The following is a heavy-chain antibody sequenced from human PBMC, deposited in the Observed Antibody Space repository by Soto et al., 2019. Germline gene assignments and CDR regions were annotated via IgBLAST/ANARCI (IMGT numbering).Heavy chain of an antibody. D-gene: IGHD1-26*01. CDR1: GFTFSSYS. J-gene: IGHJ4*02. Sequence: EVQLVESGGGLVKPGGSLRLSCAASGFTFSSYSMNWVRQAPGKGLEWVSSIFISSSYIYYADSVKGRFTISRDNAKKSLYLEMNSLRAEEKAGYYCARVPYGGSYLREFDYWGQGTLVTVSS. CDR3: ARVPYGGSYLREFDY. V-gene: IGHV3-21*01. CDR2: IFISSSYI.